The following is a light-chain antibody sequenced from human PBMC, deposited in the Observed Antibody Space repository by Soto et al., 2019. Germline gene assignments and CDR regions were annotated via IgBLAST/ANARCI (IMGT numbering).Light chain of an antibody. CDR1: NIGIKS. Sequence: SYELTQPPSVSVAPGQTARIPCGGNNIGIKSVHWYQQRPGQAPVLVVYDETDRPSGIPERISGSNSGNTATLTISRVEAGDEADYYCQVWDGSSDPLVFGGGTQLTVL. V-gene: IGLV3-21*02. CDR2: DET. J-gene: IGLJ2*01. CDR3: QVWDGSSDPLV.